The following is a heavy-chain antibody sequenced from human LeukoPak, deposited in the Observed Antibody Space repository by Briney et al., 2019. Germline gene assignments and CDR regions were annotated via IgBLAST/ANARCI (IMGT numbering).Heavy chain of an antibody. CDR2: INHSGST. CDR3: ARTRRSGSYYYYYYGMDV. Sequence: SETLSLTCAVYGGSFSGYYWSWIRQPPGKGPEWIGEINHSGSTNYNPSLKSRVTISVDTSKNQFSLKLSSVTAADTAVYYCARTRRSGSYYYYYYGMDVWGQGTTVTVSS. CDR1: GGSFSGYY. J-gene: IGHJ6*02. D-gene: IGHD3-10*01. V-gene: IGHV4-34*01.